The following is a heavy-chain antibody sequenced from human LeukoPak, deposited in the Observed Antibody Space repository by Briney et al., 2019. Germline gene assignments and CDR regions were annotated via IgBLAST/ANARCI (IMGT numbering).Heavy chain of an antibody. CDR2: IYTSGST. CDR1: GGSISSYY. D-gene: IGHD5-12*01. J-gene: IGHJ5*02. CDR3: ARHSARIVATYFDP. Sequence: SETLSLTCTVSGGSISSYYWSWIRQPAGKGLEWIGRIYTSGSTNYNPSLKSRVTMSVDTSKNQFSLKLSSVTAADTAVYYCARHSARIVATYFDPWGQGTLVTVSS. V-gene: IGHV4-4*07.